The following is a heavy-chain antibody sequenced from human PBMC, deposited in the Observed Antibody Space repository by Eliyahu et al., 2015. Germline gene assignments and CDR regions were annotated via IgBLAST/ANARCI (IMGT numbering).Heavy chain of an antibody. CDR1: GGTFSTYT. J-gene: IGHJ4*02. V-gene: IGHV1-69*01. D-gene: IGHD6-19*01. CDR2: VTPIFGTA. CDR3: ARPSADNSGISKPFDY. Sequence: QVQLVQSGAEVKKPGSSVKVSCKASGGTFSTYTMSWVRPAPGPGAEWMGGVTPIFGTANYAQKFRGRVTITADESTSTAYMELSSLRSEDTAVYYCARPSADNSGISKPFDYWGQGTLVTVSS.